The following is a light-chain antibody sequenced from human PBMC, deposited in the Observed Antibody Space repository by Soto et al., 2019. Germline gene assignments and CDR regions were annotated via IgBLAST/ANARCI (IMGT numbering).Light chain of an antibody. J-gene: IGLJ2*01. V-gene: IGLV2-23*01. Sequence: QSALTQPASVSGSPGQSITISCTGTSGDVGSYNLVSWYQQHPGKAPKLMIYEGSKRPSGVSNRFSGSKSGNTASLTISGLQAEDEADYYCCSYAGSSTLLFGGGTKLTVL. CDR2: EGS. CDR1: SGDVGSYNL. CDR3: CSYAGSSTLL.